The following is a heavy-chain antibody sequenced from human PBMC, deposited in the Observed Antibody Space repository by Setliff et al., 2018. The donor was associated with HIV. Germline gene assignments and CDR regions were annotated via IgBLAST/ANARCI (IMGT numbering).Heavy chain of an antibody. J-gene: IGHJ6*03. CDR3: ARGRLLWSGSYYYYYMDV. Sequence: GGSLRLSCAASGFTSSDHYMDWVRQAPGKGLEWVGRTRNKVNSYTTEYAASVKGRFTIPRDDSKNSLYLQMNSLKTEDTAVYYCARGRLLWSGSYYYYYMDVWGKGTTVTVSS. V-gene: IGHV3-72*01. D-gene: IGHD3-10*01. CDR1: GFTSSDHY. CDR2: TRNKVNSYTT.